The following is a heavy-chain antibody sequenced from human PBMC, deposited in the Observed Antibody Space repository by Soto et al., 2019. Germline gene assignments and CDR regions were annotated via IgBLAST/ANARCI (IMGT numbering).Heavy chain of an antibody. CDR3: ARDGGEDYDILTGYDAFDI. CDR2: ISAYNGNT. V-gene: IGHV1-18*01. CDR1: GYTFTSCG. Sequence: ASVKVSCKASGYTFTSCGISWVRQAPGQGLEWMGWISAYNGNTNYAQKLQGRVTMTTDTSTSTAYMELRSLRSDDTAVYYCARDGGEDYDILTGYDAFDIWGQGTMVTVSS. D-gene: IGHD3-9*01. J-gene: IGHJ3*02.